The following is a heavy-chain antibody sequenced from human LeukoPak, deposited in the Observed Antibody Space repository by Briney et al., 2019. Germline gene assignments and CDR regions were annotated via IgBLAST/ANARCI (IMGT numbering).Heavy chain of an antibody. J-gene: IGHJ4*02. CDR2: IIPIFGTA. V-gene: IGHV1-69*05. D-gene: IGHD3-22*01. CDR3: ARSYYDSSGFDY. CDR1: GGTFSSYA. Sequence: AASVKVSRKASGGTFSSYAISWVRQAPGQGLEWMGGIIPIFGTANYAQKFQGRVTITTDESTSTAYMELSSLRSEDTAVYYCARSYYDSSGFDYWGQGTLVTVSS.